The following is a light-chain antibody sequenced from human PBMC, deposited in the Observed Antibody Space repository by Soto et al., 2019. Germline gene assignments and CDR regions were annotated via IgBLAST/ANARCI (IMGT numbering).Light chain of an antibody. J-gene: IGKJ3*01. CDR3: QQYDNLPGT. Sequence: DIQMTQSPSSLSASVGDRVTITCQASQDISNYLNWYQQKPGKDPKLLIYDASNLETGFPPRFSGSGSGTDFTFTISSLQPEDIATYYCQQYDNLPGTFGPGTKVDIK. V-gene: IGKV1-33*01. CDR1: QDISNY. CDR2: DAS.